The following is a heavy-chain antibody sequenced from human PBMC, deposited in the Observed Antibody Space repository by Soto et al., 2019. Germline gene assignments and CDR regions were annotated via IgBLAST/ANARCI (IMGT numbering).Heavy chain of an antibody. Sequence: GGSLRLSCAASGFTFSSYAMSWVRQAPGKGLEWVSAISGSGGSTYYADSVKGRFTISRDNSKNMLYLQMNSLRAEDTAVYYCAKGVKSSSDYYYYYMDVWGKGTTVTVSS. CDR3: AKGVKSSSDYYYYYMDV. D-gene: IGHD6-6*01. CDR1: GFTFSSYA. CDR2: ISGSGGST. J-gene: IGHJ6*03. V-gene: IGHV3-23*01.